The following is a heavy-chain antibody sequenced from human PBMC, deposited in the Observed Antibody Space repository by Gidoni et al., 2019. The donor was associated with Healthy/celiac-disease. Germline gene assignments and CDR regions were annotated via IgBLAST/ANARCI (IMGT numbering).Heavy chain of an antibody. J-gene: IGHJ4*02. Sequence: QVQLQQWGAGLLKPSETLSLTCAVYGGSSSGYYWSWIRQPPGKGLEWIGEINHSGSTNYNPSLKSRVTISVDTSKNQFSLKLSSVTAADTAVYYCARGGPDSSGYYLDYWGQGTLVTVSS. V-gene: IGHV4-34*01. CDR2: INHSGST. CDR1: GGSSSGYY. CDR3: ARGGPDSSGYYLDY. D-gene: IGHD3-22*01.